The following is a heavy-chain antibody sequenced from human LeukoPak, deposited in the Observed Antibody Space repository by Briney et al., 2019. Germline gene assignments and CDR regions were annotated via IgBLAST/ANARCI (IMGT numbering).Heavy chain of an antibody. CDR1: GYTFTSYG. D-gene: IGHD6-19*01. J-gene: IGHJ4*02. CDR3: ARDPPYSSGWYFDY. Sequence: ASVKVSCKASGYTFTSYGISWVRQAPGRGLEWMGWISAYNGNTNYAQKLQGRVTMTTDTSTSTAYMELRSLRSDDTAVYYCARDPPYSSGWYFDYWGQGTLVTVSS. V-gene: IGHV1-18*04. CDR2: ISAYNGNT.